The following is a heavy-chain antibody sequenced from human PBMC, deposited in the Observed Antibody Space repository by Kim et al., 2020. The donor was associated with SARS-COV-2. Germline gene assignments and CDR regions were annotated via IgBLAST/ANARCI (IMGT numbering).Heavy chain of an antibody. CDR3: ARGARVGVTLYYYYYGMDV. Sequence: ASVKVSCKASGYTFTSYAMNWVRQAPGQGLEWMGWINTNTGNPTYAQGFTGRFVFSLDTSVSTAYLQISSLKAEDTAVYYCARGARVGVTLYYYYYGMDVWGQGTTVTVSS. V-gene: IGHV7-4-1*02. CDR1: GYTFTSYA. J-gene: IGHJ6*02. D-gene: IGHD3-3*01. CDR2: INTNTGNP.